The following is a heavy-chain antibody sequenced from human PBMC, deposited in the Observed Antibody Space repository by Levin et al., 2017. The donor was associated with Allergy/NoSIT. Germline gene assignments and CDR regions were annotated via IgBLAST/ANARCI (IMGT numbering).Heavy chain of an antibody. CDR2: IKSSTDGGTT. CDR1: GITFSNAW. D-gene: IGHD6-13*01. V-gene: IGHV3-15*01. J-gene: IGHJ4*02. Sequence: PGGSLRLSCAASGITFSNAWMSWARQAPGKGLEWVGRIKSSTDGGTTEYAAPVKGRFSISRDDSKNTLYLHMNSLKTEDTAVYFCTTYSSSWYYFDYWGQGTLVTVSS. CDR3: TTYSSSWYYFDY.